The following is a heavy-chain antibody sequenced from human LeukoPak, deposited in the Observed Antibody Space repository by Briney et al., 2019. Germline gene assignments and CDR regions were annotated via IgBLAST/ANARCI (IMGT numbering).Heavy chain of an antibody. V-gene: IGHV1-2*02. J-gene: IGHJ1*01. Sequence: ASVKVSCKASGYTFTGYYLHWVRQAPGQGLEWMGWIHPNSGGTNYAQKFQGRVTMTRDTSISTAYMELSSLRSDDTAVYFCARLSSVPGWGQGTLVTVSS. CDR2: IHPNSGGT. CDR1: GYTFTGYY. D-gene: IGHD6-19*01. CDR3: ARLSSVPG.